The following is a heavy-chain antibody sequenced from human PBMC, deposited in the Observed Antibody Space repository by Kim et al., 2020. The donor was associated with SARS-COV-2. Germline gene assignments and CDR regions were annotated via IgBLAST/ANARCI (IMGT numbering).Heavy chain of an antibody. CDR2: ISQTGGTS. Sequence: GGSLRLSCAASGFSFSNYAMSWARLAPGKGLEWVSAISQTGGTSYYADSLRGRFTISRDNSNNLLYLQIHTVRAEDTAVYYCAKEKGADIVVVSDAMRGSDHWGQGTLVTVSS. D-gene: IGHD2-2*01. CDR3: AKEKGADIVVVSDAMRGSDH. J-gene: IGHJ4*02. CDR1: GFSFSNYA. V-gene: IGHV3-23*01.